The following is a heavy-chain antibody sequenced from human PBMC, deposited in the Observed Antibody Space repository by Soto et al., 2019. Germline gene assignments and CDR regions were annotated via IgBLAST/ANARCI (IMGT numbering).Heavy chain of an antibody. CDR2: INAGNGNT. CDR3: ARSFAGELAKVGGYYYYMDV. CDR1: GYNVTSYA. J-gene: IGHJ6*03. D-gene: IGHD3-10*01. V-gene: IGHV1-3*01. Sequence: ASVKVSCKASGYNVTSYAMHWVRQAPGQRLEWMGWINAGNGNTKYSQKFQGRVTITRDTSASTAYMELSSLRSEDTAVYYCARSFAGELAKVGGYYYYMDVWGKGTTVTVSS.